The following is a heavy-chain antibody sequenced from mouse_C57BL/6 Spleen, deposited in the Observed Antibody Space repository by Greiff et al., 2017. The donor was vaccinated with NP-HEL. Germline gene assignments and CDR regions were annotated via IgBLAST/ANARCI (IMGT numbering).Heavy chain of an antibody. V-gene: IGHV5-17*01. CDR2: ISSGSSTI. D-gene: IGHD4-1*01. J-gene: IGHJ2*01. Sequence: EVKLMESGGGLVKPGGSLKLSCAASGFTFSDYGMHWVRQAPEKGLEWVAYISSGSSTIYYADTVKGRFTISRDNAKNTLFLQMTSLRSEDTAMYYCARGYWDGFDYWGQGTTLTVSS. CDR3: ARGYWDGFDY. CDR1: GFTFSDYG.